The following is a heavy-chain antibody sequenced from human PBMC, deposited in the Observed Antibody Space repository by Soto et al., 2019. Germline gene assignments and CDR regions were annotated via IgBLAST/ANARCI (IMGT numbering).Heavy chain of an antibody. CDR2: INAGNGNT. J-gene: IGHJ5*02. CDR3: AARRLVVPAAMHWFDP. D-gene: IGHD2-2*01. V-gene: IGHV1-3*01. Sequence: ASVKVSCKASGYTFTSYAMHWVRQAPGQRLEWMGWINAGNGNTKYSQKFQGRVTITRDTSASTAYMELSSLRSEDTAVYYCAARRLVVPAAMHWFDPWGQGTLVTVSS. CDR1: GYTFTSYA.